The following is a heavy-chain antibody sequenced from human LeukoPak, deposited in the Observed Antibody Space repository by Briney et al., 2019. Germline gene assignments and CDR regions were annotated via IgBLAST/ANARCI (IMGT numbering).Heavy chain of an antibody. D-gene: IGHD3-22*01. CDR3: ARDYYDSSRPSGMDV. CDR2: IGTAGDT. Sequence: GGSLRLSCAASGFTFRSYDMHWVRQGTGKGLEWVSSIGTAGDTYYPGSVKGRFTIFRENAKNSLYLQMNSLRAEDTAVYYCARDYYDSSRPSGMDVWGQGTTVTVSS. CDR1: GFTFRSYD. J-gene: IGHJ6*02. V-gene: IGHV3-13*01.